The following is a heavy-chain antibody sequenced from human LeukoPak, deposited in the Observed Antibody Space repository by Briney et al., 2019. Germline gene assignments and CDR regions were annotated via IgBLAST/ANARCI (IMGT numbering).Heavy chain of an antibody. D-gene: IGHD5-18*01. CDR2: IHNSGST. Sequence: SETLSLTCTVSGASISSYYWTWIRQSPGKGLEWIGYIHNSGSTNSNPSLKSRVIISLDTSKDQFSLKLTSVTAADTAVYYCAREVRALKGGIHLWFPDFDYWGQGILVTVSS. V-gene: IGHV4-4*08. CDR3: AREVRALKGGIHLWFPDFDY. J-gene: IGHJ4*02. CDR1: GASISSYY.